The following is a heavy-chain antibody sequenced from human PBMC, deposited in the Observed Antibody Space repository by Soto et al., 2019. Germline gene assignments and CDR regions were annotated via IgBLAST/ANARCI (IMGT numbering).Heavy chain of an antibody. J-gene: IGHJ3*02. CDR1: GYTFTGYF. Sequence: SVKLACKASGYTFTGYFMHCGLQAPVQGLEWLGWISAYNGNTNYAQKLQGRVTMTTDTSTSTAYMELRSLRSDDTAVYYCARKGGYDFWSGYSQTSGAFDIWGQGTMVTVSS. D-gene: IGHD3-3*01. CDR3: ARKGGYDFWSGYSQTSGAFDI. CDR2: ISAYNGNT. V-gene: IGHV1-18*04.